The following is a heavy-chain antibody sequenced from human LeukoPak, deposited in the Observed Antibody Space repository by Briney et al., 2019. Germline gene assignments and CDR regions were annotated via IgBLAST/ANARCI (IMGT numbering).Heavy chain of an antibody. CDR1: GFTFTKFW. V-gene: IGHV3-7*01. CDR2: IQEDGKKE. Sequence: GGSLRLSCEASGFTFTKFWMSWVRQAPGKGLEWVANIQEDGKKENYVDSVRGRFTISRDNAKNSIYLQMNSLRVEDTAVYYCAKDALGYCSSTSCYGDYWGQGTLVTVSS. J-gene: IGHJ4*02. CDR3: AKDALGYCSSTSCYGDY. D-gene: IGHD2-2*01.